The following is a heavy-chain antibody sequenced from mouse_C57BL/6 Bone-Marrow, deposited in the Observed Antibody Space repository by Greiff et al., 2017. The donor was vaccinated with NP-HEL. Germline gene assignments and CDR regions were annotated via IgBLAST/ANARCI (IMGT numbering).Heavy chain of an antibody. Sequence: VQLQQSGAELVRPGASVKLSCTVSGFNIKDDYMHWVKQRHDKGLAWIGWIDPANGDTEYASKFQGKATITADTASNTAYLQLSSLTSEDTAVYYCTTGGSSPYAMDYWGQGTSVTVSS. J-gene: IGHJ4*01. V-gene: IGHV14-4*01. D-gene: IGHD1-1*01. CDR2: IDPANGDT. CDR1: GFNIKDDY. CDR3: TTGGSSPYAMDY.